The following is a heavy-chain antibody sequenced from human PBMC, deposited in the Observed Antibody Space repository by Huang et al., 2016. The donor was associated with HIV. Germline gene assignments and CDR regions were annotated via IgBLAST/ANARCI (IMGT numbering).Heavy chain of an antibody. CDR2: ISSSSSTI. J-gene: IGHJ4*02. V-gene: IGHV3-48*02. Sequence: EVQLVESGGGLVQPGGSLRLSCAASGFTFSSYRMNWVRQVQGKGLDRVSYISSSSSTIYYAYAVKGRFTISRDNAKNSLFLQMNSLRDEDTAVYYCARGIRYFGVVAYFDYWGQGALVTVSS. CDR3: ARGIRYFGVVAYFDY. D-gene: IGHD3-3*01. CDR1: GFTFSSYR.